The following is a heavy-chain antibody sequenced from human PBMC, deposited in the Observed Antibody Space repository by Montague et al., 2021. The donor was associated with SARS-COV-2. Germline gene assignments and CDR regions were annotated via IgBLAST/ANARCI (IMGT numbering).Heavy chain of an antibody. CDR2: IYYSGST. D-gene: IGHD2-15*01. CDR1: GGSISSYY. CDR3: ARVGFGYCSGGSCYRAFDY. Sequence: SETLSLTCTVSGGSISSYYWSWIRQPPGKGLEWIGYIYYSGSTNYNPSLKSRVTISVDTSKNQFSLKLSSVTAADTAVYYCARVGFGYCSGGSCYRAFDYWDQGTLVTVSS. V-gene: IGHV4-59*01. J-gene: IGHJ4*02.